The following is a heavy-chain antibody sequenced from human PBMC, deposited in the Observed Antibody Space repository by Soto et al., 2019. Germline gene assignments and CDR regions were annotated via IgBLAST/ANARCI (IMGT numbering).Heavy chain of an antibody. CDR1: GYTFTSYG. CDR3: ASDNGYESDY. J-gene: IGHJ4*02. V-gene: IGHV1-18*01. Sequence: QVQLVQSGAEVKKPGASVKVSCKASGYTFTSYGISWVRQAPGQGLEWMRWISAYNGNTNYEQKLKGRVTMTTDTSTSTAYMELRSPRPDDTAVYYYASDNGYESDYWGQGTLVTVSS. CDR2: ISAYNGNT. D-gene: IGHD5-12*01.